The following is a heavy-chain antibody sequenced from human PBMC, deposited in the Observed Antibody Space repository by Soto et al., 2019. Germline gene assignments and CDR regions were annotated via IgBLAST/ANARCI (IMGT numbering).Heavy chain of an antibody. D-gene: IGHD2-15*01. CDR2: IWYDGSNK. CDR3: ARADCTGAYCYSWPFNYGVDV. J-gene: IGHJ6*02. CDR1: GFTFNTYG. V-gene: IGHV3-33*08. Sequence: QVQLVESGGGVVQPGGSLRLSCTTSGFTFNTYGMHWVRQAPATRLEWVAIIWYDGSNKYYADSVKGRFTISRDNSRNTLYLQMNSLRAEDTALYYCARADCTGAYCYSWPFNYGVDVWGQGTTVTVSS.